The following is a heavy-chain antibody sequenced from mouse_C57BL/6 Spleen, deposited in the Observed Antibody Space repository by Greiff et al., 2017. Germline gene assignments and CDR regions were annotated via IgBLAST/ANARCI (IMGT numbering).Heavy chain of an antibody. J-gene: IGHJ1*03. V-gene: IGHV1-19*01. Sequence: EVQVVESGPVLVKPGASVKMSCKASGYTFTDYYMNWVKQSHGKSLEWIGVINPYNGGTSYNQKFKGKATLTVDKSSSTAYMELNSLTSEDSAVYYCARSPSTGYFDVWGTGTTVTVSS. CDR1: GYTFTDYY. D-gene: IGHD1-1*01. CDR2: INPYNGGT. CDR3: ARSPSTGYFDV.